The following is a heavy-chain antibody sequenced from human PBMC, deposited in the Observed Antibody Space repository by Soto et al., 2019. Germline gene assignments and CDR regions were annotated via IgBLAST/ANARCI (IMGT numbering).Heavy chain of an antibody. D-gene: IGHD3-3*01. J-gene: IGHJ3*02. CDR1: GFTFSSYA. CDR2: ISGSGGST. V-gene: IGHV3-23*01. Sequence: VQLLESGGGLVQPGGSLRLSCAASGFTFSSYAMSWVRQAPGKGLEWVSAISGSGGSTYYADSVKGRFTISRDNSKNTLYLQMNSLRAEDTAVYYCAKGGVYYDFWSGYWDAFDIWGQGTMVTVSS. CDR3: AKGGVYYDFWSGYWDAFDI.